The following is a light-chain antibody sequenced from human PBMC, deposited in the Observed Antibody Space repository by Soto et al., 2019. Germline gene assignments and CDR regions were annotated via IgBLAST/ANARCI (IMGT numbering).Light chain of an antibody. CDR3: IQVTHFPST. CDR1: ERLVHSDGNTY. J-gene: IGKJ1*01. Sequence: DIVITQTPLSSAVTLRQPASICCSASERLVHSDGNTYLSWFKQPPGQPPRLLIYQVSNRFSVVPDIFSGSGADTDFTLRISRVEAKDVGFYYCIQVTHFPSTFGQATKVDI. CDR2: QVS. V-gene: IGKV2-24*01.